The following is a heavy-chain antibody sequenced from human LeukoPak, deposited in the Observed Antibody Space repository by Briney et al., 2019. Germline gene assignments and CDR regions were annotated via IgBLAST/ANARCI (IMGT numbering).Heavy chain of an antibody. CDR2: IWYDGTNK. J-gene: IGHJ3*02. V-gene: IGHV3-33*08. D-gene: IGHD3-10*01. CDR3: ARAIIRGDDAFDM. CDR1: GFTFSSYE. Sequence: PGGSLRLSCAASGFTFSSYEMNWVRQAPGKGLEWVAVIWYDGTNKYYADSVKGRFTISRDNSRNTLYLEMISLRVEDTAVYYCARAIIRGDDAFDMWGQGTMVTVFS.